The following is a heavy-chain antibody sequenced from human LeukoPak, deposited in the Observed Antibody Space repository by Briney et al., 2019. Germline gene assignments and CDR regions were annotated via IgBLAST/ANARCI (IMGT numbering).Heavy chain of an antibody. J-gene: IGHJ4*02. CDR2: IYSGGST. D-gene: IGHD1-7*01. CDR3: ARTLSGTSLVY. V-gene: IGHV3-66*02. CDR1: GFTVSSNY. Sequence: GGSLRLSCAASGFTVSSNYMSWVRQAPGRGLEWVSVIYSGGSTYYADSVKGRFTISRDNSKNTLYLQMNSLRAEDTAVYYCARTLSGTSLVYWGQGTLVTVSS.